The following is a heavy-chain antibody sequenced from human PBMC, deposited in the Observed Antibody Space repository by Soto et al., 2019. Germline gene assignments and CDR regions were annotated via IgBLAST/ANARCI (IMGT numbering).Heavy chain of an antibody. CDR2: ISTYNGNP. V-gene: IGHV1-18*01. J-gene: IGHJ3*02. CDR3: ARAPIYSTSPKNAFDI. Sequence: QVQLVQSGPEVTKPGASVKVSCKASGYTFTSYGISWVRQAPGQGLEWMGWISTYNGNPNYAQKFQGRVTMTTDTSTSTAYMELRSLRSDDTAVFYCARAPIYSTSPKNAFDIWGQGTVVTVSS. D-gene: IGHD6-6*01. CDR1: GYTFTSYG.